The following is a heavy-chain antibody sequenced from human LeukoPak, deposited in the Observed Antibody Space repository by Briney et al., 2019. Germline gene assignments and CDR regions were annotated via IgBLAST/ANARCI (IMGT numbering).Heavy chain of an antibody. Sequence: PGGSLRLSCAASGFTFSSYSMNWVRQAPGKGLEWVSSISSSSSYIYYADSVKGRFTISRDNAKNSLYLQMNSLRAEDTAVYYCAGGVVTGVLAAWYFDLWGRGTLVTVSS. CDR3: AGGVVTGVLAAWYFDL. CDR1: GFTFSSYS. CDR2: ISSSSSYI. V-gene: IGHV3-21*01. J-gene: IGHJ2*01. D-gene: IGHD2-21*02.